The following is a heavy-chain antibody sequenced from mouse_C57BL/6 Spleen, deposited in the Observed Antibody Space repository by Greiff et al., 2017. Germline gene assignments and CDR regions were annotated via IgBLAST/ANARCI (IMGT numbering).Heavy chain of an antibody. J-gene: IGHJ1*03. CDR1: GYSITSGYY. CDR2: ISYDGSN. Sequence: ESGPGLVKPSQSLSLTCSVTGYSITSGYYWNWIRQFPGNKLEWMGYISYDGSNNYNPSLKNRISITRDTSKNQFFLKLNSVTTEDTATYYCARGVEPNWYFDVWGTGTTVTVSS. CDR3: ARGVEPNWYFDV. V-gene: IGHV3-6*01. D-gene: IGHD1-1*02.